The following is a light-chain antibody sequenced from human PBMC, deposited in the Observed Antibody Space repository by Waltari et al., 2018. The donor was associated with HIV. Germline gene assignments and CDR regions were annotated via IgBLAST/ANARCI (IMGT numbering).Light chain of an antibody. CDR1: SSNIGAGYD. Sequence: QSVLTQPPSVSGAPGQRVTISCPGSSSNIGAGYDVHWYQQLPGTAPKLLIYGNSTRPSGVPDRFSGSKSGTSASLAITGLQAEDEADYYCQSYDSSLSGSGVFGGGTKLTVL. V-gene: IGLV1-40*01. CDR3: QSYDSSLSGSGV. CDR2: GNS. J-gene: IGLJ3*02.